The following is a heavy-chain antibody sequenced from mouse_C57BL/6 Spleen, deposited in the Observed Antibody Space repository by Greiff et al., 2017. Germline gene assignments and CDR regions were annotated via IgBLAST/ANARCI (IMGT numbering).Heavy chain of an antibody. V-gene: IGHV1-52*01. Sequence: VQLQQPGAELVRPGSSVKLSCKASGYTFTSYWMHWVKQRPIQGLEWIGNIDPSDSETHYNQKFKDKATLTVDKASSTAYMQLSSLTSEDSAVYFCARARGGYFDVWGTGTTVTVSS. J-gene: IGHJ1*03. CDR1: GYTFTSYW. CDR2: IDPSDSET. CDR3: ARARGGYFDV.